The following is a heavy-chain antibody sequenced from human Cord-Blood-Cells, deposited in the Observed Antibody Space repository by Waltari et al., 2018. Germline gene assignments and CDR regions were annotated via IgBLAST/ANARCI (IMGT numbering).Heavy chain of an antibody. Sequence: QVQLVQSGAEVKKPGASVKVSCKASGYTFTGYYMHWVRQAPGQGLEWMGWINPNSCGTNYAQKFQGRVTRTRDTSISTAYIELSRLRSDATAVYYCARDLDQRGRLFDYWGQGTLVTVSS. J-gene: IGHJ4*02. CDR3: ARDLDQRGRLFDY. CDR1: GYTFTGYY. D-gene: IGHD5-12*01. CDR2: INPNSCGT. V-gene: IGHV1-2*02.